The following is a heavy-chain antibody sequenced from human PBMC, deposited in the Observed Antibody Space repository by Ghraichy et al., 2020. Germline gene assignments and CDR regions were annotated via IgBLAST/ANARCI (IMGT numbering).Heavy chain of an antibody. V-gene: IGHV3-30*03. CDR2: ISDDGNRK. CDR1: GFTFNRFG. CDR3: ASDFSGSYCVDY. D-gene: IGHD1-26*01. J-gene: IGHJ4*02. Sequence: SCAASGFTFNRFGMHWVRQAPGKGLEWVAMISDDGNRKQYAESAKGRFTISRDSSKNTQYLQMNSLRAEDTAVYYCASDFSGSYCVDYWGQGTLVTVSS.